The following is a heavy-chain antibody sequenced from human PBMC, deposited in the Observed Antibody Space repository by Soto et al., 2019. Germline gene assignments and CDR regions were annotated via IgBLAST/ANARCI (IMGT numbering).Heavy chain of an antibody. V-gene: IGHV1-3*01. J-gene: IGHJ3*02. CDR2: INAGNGNT. CDR3: ARVNHGDYSEVSFDI. CDR1: GYTFTSYA. Sequence: QVQLVQSGAEVKKPGASVKVSCKASGYTFTSYAMHWVRQAPGQRLEWMGWINAGNGNTKYSQKFQGRVTSTRDTSASTAYMELSSLRSEDTAVYYCARVNHGDYSEVSFDIWGQGTMVTVSS. D-gene: IGHD4-17*01.